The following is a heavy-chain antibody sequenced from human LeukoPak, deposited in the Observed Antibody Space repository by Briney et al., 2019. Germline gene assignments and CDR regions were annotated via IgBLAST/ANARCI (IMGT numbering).Heavy chain of an antibody. CDR3: ARDRFGRSPSRLDY. D-gene: IGHD3-10*01. J-gene: IGHJ4*02. Sequence: ASVKVSCKASGYTFTGYYMHWVRQAPGQGLEWMGWINPNSGGTNYAQKFQGRVTMTRDTSISTAYMELSSLRSEDTAVYYCARDRFGRSPSRLDYWGQGTLVTVSS. V-gene: IGHV1-2*02. CDR2: INPNSGGT. CDR1: GYTFTGYY.